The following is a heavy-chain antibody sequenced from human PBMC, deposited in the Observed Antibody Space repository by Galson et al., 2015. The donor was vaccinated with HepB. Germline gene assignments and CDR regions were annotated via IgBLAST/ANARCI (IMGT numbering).Heavy chain of an antibody. CDR1: GFTFSDYY. CDR2: ISSSSTI. J-gene: IGHJ4*02. D-gene: IGHD5-12*01. CDR3: ARGYSGYDTIDY. Sequence: SLRLSCAASGFTFSDYYMSWIRQAPGKGLEWVSYISSSSTIYYADSVKGRFTISRDNAKNSLYLQMNSLRAEDTAVYYCARGYSGYDTIDYWGQGTLVTVSS. V-gene: IGHV3-69-1*01.